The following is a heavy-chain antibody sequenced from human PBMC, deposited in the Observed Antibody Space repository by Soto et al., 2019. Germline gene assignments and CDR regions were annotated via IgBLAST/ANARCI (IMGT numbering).Heavy chain of an antibody. CDR2: FSGSGGST. CDR1: GFTFISHA. CDR3: AKGGYSGYDYYYYGMDV. Sequence: GSLRLPCAASGFTFISHAMNCWRQSPVKVLEWVSVFSGSGGSTYYADSVKGRFTISRDNSKNTVYLQMNSLRAEDTAVYYCAKGGYSGYDYYYYGMDVWGQGTTVTVSS. D-gene: IGHD5-12*01. V-gene: IGHV3-23*01. J-gene: IGHJ6*02.